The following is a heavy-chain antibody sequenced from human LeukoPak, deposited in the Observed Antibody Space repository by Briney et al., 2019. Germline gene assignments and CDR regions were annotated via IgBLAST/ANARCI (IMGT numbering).Heavy chain of an antibody. V-gene: IGHV1-2*02. Sequence: ASVKVSCKASGYTFTGYYMHRVRQAPGQGLEWMGWINPNSGGTNYAQKFQGRVTMTRDTSISTAYMELSRLRSDDTAVYSCARSEYPHWYFDLWGRGTLVTVSS. CDR3: ARSEYPHWYFDL. D-gene: IGHD2-2*01. CDR2: INPNSGGT. J-gene: IGHJ2*01. CDR1: GYTFTGYY.